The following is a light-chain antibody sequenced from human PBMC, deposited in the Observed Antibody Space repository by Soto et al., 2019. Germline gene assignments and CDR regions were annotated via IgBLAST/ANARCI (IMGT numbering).Light chain of an antibody. CDR1: SSDVGGYDY. V-gene: IGLV2-14*01. CDR3: SSYTSSSTLVV. Sequence: QSVLTQPASVSGSPGQSITISCAETSSDVGGYDYVSWYQQHPGKAPKLMIYEVSYRPSGVSNRFSGSKSGNTASLTISGLQAEDEADYYCSSYTSSSTLVVFGGGTQLTVL. J-gene: IGLJ3*02. CDR2: EVS.